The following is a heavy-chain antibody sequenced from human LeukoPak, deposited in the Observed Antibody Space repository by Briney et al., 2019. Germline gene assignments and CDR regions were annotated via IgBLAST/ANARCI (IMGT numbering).Heavy chain of an antibody. J-gene: IGHJ4*02. CDR3: ASAGLTYGSGSYFVY. V-gene: IGHV3-48*03. CDR2: ISSSGSTI. D-gene: IGHD3-10*01. CDR1: GFTFSSYE. Sequence: GGSLRLSCAASGFTFSSYEMNWVRQAPGKGLEWVSYISSSGSTIYYADSVKGRFTISRDNAKNSLYLQMNSLGAEDTALYYCASAGLTYGSGSYFVYWGQGTLVTVSS.